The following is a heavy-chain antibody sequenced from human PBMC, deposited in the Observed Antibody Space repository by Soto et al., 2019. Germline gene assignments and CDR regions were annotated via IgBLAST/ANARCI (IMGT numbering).Heavy chain of an antibody. J-gene: IGHJ4*02. CDR3: AKHDIENNGDY. Sequence: PGESLKISFKRSGYSFTSYWIGWVRQMPGKGLEWMGIIYPGDSDTRYSPSFQGQVTISPDKSISTAYRQESSLKAWEPAMDYCAKHDIENNGDYWGPGPLVTVSS. V-gene: IGHV5-51*01. CDR2: IYPGDSDT. D-gene: IGHD5-12*01. CDR1: GYSFTSYW.